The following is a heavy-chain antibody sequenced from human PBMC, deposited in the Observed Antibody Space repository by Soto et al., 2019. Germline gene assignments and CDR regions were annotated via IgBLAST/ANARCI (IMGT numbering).Heavy chain of an antibody. CDR1: GFTFSSYS. V-gene: IGHV3-21*01. CDR2: ISSSSSYI. CDR3: ARPHVLRYFDWLLWDAFDI. D-gene: IGHD3-9*01. J-gene: IGHJ3*02. Sequence: SLRLSCAASGFTFSSYSMNWVRQAPGKGLEWVSSISSSSSYIYYADSVKGRFTISRDNAKNSLYLQMNSLRAEDTAVYYCARPHVLRYFDWLLWDAFDIWGQGTMVTVSS.